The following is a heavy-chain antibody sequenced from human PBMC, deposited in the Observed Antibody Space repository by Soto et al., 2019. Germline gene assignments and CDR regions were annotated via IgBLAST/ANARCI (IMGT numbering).Heavy chain of an antibody. CDR2: IYYSGST. Sequence: QVQLQESGPGLVKPSQTLSLTCTVSGGSISSGGYYWSWIRQHPGKGLEWIGYIYYSGSTYYNPSLRSRVTISVDTSKNQFSLKLSSGTAADTAVYYCAIDLYGDNWYFDLWGRGTLVTVSS. D-gene: IGHD4-17*01. CDR3: AIDLYGDNWYFDL. V-gene: IGHV4-31*03. J-gene: IGHJ2*01. CDR1: GGSISSGGYY.